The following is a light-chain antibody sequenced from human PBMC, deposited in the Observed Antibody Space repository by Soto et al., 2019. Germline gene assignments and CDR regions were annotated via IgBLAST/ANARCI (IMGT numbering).Light chain of an antibody. J-gene: IGLJ1*01. CDR3: QVWDSSSDHHV. V-gene: IGLV3-21*04. CDR1: NIGSKS. CDR2: YDS. Sequence: SYELTQPPSVSVAPGKTARITCGGNNIGSKSVHWYQQKPGQAPVLVIYYDSDRPSGIPERFSGSNSGNTATLTISRVEAGDEADYYCQVWDSSSDHHVFGTGTKVTVL.